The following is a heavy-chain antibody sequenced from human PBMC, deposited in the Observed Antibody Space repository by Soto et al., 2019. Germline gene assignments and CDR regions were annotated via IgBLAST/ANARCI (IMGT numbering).Heavy chain of an antibody. Sequence: ASVKVSCKASGYTFTSYGISWVRQAPGQGLEWMGWISAYNGNTNYAQKLQGRVTMTTDTSTSTAYMELRSLRSDDTAVYYCARDPRSCYKISGWFDPWGQGTLVTVSS. CDR2: ISAYNGNT. V-gene: IGHV1-18*01. J-gene: IGHJ5*02. CDR1: GYTFTSYG. D-gene: IGHD3-10*01. CDR3: ARDPRSCYKISGWFDP.